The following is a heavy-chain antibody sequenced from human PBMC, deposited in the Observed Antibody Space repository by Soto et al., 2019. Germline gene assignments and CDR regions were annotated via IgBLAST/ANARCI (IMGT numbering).Heavy chain of an antibody. D-gene: IGHD6-19*01. Sequence: ASVQVSCKASGSTFPSYGISWVRQAPGQGLEWMGWISAYNGNTNYAQKLQGRVTMTTDTSTSTAYMELRSLRSDDTAVYYCARDIAVAGTTWGQGTLVTVSS. CDR2: ISAYNGNT. CDR3: ARDIAVAGTT. J-gene: IGHJ5*02. V-gene: IGHV1-18*01. CDR1: GSTFPSYG.